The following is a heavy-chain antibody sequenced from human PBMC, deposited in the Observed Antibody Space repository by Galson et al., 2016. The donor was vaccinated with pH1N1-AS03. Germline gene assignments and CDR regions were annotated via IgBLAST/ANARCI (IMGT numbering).Heavy chain of an antibody. CDR3: ARDESGYMY. Sequence: SVKVSCKASGYTFVNYGISWVRRAPGQGLEWMGWISGYDGHTGYALKFQGRVTMTTDTSTNTAYMELRSLTSDDTAVYYCARDESGYMYWGQGTLVTVSS. CDR2: ISGYDGHT. V-gene: IGHV1-18*01. D-gene: IGHD3-3*01. J-gene: IGHJ4*02. CDR1: GYTFVNYG.